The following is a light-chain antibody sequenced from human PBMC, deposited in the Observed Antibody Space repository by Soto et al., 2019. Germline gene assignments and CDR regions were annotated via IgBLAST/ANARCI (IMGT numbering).Light chain of an antibody. J-gene: IGKJ4*01. Sequence: EIVLTQSPATLSLSPGERATLSCRASRSVTTFLAWYQQKPGQAPRLLLYDASKGATGVPTRFSGSGSGTDFTLTISSLEPEDFAVYYCQQRTNWPLTFGGGTKVERK. CDR2: DAS. CDR3: QQRTNWPLT. CDR1: RSVTTF. V-gene: IGKV3-11*01.